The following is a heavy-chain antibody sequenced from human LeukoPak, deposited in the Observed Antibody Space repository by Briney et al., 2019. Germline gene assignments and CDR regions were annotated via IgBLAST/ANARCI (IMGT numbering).Heavy chain of an antibody. CDR1: GDSISSSNSY. J-gene: IGHJ4*02. CDR3: ARFELSGIVVVPAAGLIDY. Sequence: PSETLSLTCTVSGDSISSSNSYWGWIRQPPGTGLEWIGSIYYSGSTYYNPSLKSRVTISVDTSKNQFSLKLSSVTAADTAVYYCARFELSGIVVVPAAGLIDYWGQGALVTVSS. D-gene: IGHD2-2*01. V-gene: IGHV4-39*01. CDR2: IYYSGST.